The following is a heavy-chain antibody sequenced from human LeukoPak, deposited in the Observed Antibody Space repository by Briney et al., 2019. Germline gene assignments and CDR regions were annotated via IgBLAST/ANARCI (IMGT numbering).Heavy chain of an antibody. Sequence: GGSLRLSCAASGFTFSSYAMSWVRQAPGEGLEWVSAISGSGGSTYYADSVKGRFTISRDNSKNTLYLQMNSLRAEDTAVYYCAKANSGSYFHFFDYWGQGTLVTVSS. CDR2: ISGSGGST. J-gene: IGHJ4*02. V-gene: IGHV3-23*01. CDR3: AKANSGSYFHFFDY. CDR1: GFTFSSYA. D-gene: IGHD1-26*01.